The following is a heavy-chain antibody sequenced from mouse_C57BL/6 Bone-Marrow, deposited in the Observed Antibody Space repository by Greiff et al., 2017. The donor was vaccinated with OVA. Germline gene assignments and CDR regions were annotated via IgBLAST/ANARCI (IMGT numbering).Heavy chain of an antibody. CDR2: INSDGGST. CDR3: ASYYYGSSPFAY. D-gene: IGHD1-1*01. V-gene: IGHV5-2*01. CDR1: EYEFPSHD. Sequence: DVKLVESGGGLVQPGESLKLSCESNEYEFPSHDMSWVRKTPEKRLELVAAINSDGGSTYYPDTMERRFIISRDNTKKTLYLQMSSLRSEDTALYYCASYYYGSSPFAYWGQGTLVTVSA. J-gene: IGHJ3*01.